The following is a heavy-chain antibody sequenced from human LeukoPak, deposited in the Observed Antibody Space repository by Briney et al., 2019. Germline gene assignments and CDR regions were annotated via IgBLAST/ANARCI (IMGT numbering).Heavy chain of an antibody. CDR1: GCSISSSSYY. V-gene: IGHV4-39*01. CDR2: IYYSGST. Sequence: SETLSLTCTVAGCSISSSSYYWGWIRQPPGKGLVWIGSIYYSGSTYYNPSLKSRVTISVDSSKNQFPLKLSSVTAADTAVYYCARQGLTMVRGVIGYWSQGTLVTVSS. J-gene: IGHJ4*02. CDR3: ARQGLTMVRGVIGY. D-gene: IGHD3-10*01.